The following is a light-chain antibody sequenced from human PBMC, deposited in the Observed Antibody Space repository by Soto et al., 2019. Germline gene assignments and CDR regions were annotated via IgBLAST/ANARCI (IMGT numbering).Light chain of an antibody. CDR2: GAS. V-gene: IGKV3-20*01. Sequence: EIVLTQSPGTLSLSPGERATLSCRASQSVSNRYLAWYQQKPGQAPRLLISGASSRAPAIPDRFSGSGSGTDFTLTISRLEPEDFAIYYCHHYDDSPPIPFGQVPRLEIK. CDR1: QSVSNRY. J-gene: IGKJ5*01. CDR3: HHYDDSPPIP.